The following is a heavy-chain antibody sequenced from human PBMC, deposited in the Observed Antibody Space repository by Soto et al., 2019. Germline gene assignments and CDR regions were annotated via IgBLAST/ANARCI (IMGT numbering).Heavy chain of an antibody. Sequence: QVQLVQSGAEVKKPGSSVKVSCKASGGSLTNYGVSWVRQAPGQGLEWMGGIIPVFGTANYAQKFQGRVTIARDGAKRTGFMDGRSLGTEDTARYYCARGGANQLGVTNYYGMDVWGQGTTVTVSS. J-gene: IGHJ6*02. D-gene: IGHD3-10*01. CDR1: GGSLTNYG. CDR3: ARGGANQLGVTNYYGMDV. V-gene: IGHV1-69*05. CDR2: IIPVFGTA.